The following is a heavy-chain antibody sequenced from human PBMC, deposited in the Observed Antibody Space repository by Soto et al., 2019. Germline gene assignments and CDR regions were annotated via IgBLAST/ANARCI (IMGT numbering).Heavy chain of an antibody. CDR2: ISSSSSYI. Sequence: EVQLVESGGGLVKPGGSLRLSCAASGFTFSSYSMNWVRQAPGKGLEWVSSISSSSSYIYYADSVKGRFTISRDNAMHSLYLQMNRLRAEDTAVYYCARARAYCGGYCYSTPDAFDIWGQGTMVTVSS. CDR1: GFTFSSYS. V-gene: IGHV3-21*01. J-gene: IGHJ3*02. CDR3: ARARAYCGGYCYSTPDAFDI. D-gene: IGHD2-21*02.